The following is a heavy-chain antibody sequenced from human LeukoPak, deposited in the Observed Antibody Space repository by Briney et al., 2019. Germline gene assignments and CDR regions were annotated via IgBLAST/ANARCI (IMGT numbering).Heavy chain of an antibody. J-gene: IGHJ4*02. CDR3: ARAPYYYDSSGYWETAFDY. D-gene: IGHD3-22*01. Sequence: GGSLRLSCAASGFTVSSNYMSWVRQAPGKGLEWVSVIYSGGSTYYADSVKGRFTISRHNSKNTPYLQMNSLRAEDTAVYYCARAPYYYDSSGYWETAFDYWGQVTLVTVSS. CDR1: GFTVSSNY. CDR2: IYSGGST. V-gene: IGHV3-53*04.